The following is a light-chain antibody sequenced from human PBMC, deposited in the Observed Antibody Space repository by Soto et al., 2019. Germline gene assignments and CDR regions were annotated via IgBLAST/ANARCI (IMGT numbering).Light chain of an antibody. CDR3: AAWDDSLKALV. J-gene: IGLJ2*01. Sequence: QSVLTQPRSVSGSPGQSVTISCTGTSSDVGGYNYVSWYQQHPGKAPKLMIYDVTKRPSGVPDRFSGSKSGNTASLTISGLQAEDEADYYCAAWDDSLKALVFGGGTKLTVL. CDR1: SSDVGGYNY. CDR2: DVT. V-gene: IGLV2-11*01.